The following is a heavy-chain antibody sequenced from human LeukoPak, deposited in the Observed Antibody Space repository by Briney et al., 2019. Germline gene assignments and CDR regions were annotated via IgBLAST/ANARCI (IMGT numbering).Heavy chain of an antibody. CDR3: AKEAGSSGYYSDY. D-gene: IGHD3-22*01. J-gene: IGHJ4*02. Sequence: GGSLRLSCAASGFIFSSYGMHWVRQAPGKGLEWVAFIRYDGSKKYYADSVKGRFTISRDNSKNTLYLQMNSLRAEDTAVYYCAKEAGSSGYYSDYWGQGTLVTVSS. CDR1: GFIFSSYG. CDR2: IRYDGSKK. V-gene: IGHV3-30*02.